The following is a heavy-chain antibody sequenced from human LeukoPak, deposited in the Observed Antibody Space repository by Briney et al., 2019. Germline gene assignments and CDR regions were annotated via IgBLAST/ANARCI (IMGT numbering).Heavy chain of an antibody. V-gene: IGHV4-34*01. CDR2: INHSGST. CDR1: GGSFSGYY. Sequence: SETLSLTCAVYGGSFSGYYWSWIRQPPGKGLEWIGEINHSGSTNYNPSLKSRVTISVDTSKNQFSLKLSSVTAADTAVYYCARGKSIAVAGNWFDPWGQGTLVTVSS. CDR3: ARGKSIAVAGNWFDP. D-gene: IGHD6-19*01. J-gene: IGHJ5*02.